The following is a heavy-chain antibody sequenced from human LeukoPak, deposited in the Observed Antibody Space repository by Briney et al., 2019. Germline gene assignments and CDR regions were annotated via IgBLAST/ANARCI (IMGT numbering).Heavy chain of an antibody. J-gene: IGHJ4*02. CDR3: ARALAAYYDSSGYYYDY. Sequence: SETLSLTCAVYGGSFSGYYWSWIRQPPGKGLEWIGEINPSGSTNYNPSLKSRVTISVDTSKNQFSLKLSSVTAADTAVYYCARALAAYYDSSGYYYDYWGQGTLVTVSS. D-gene: IGHD3-22*01. CDR1: GGSFSGYY. V-gene: IGHV4-34*01. CDR2: INPSGST.